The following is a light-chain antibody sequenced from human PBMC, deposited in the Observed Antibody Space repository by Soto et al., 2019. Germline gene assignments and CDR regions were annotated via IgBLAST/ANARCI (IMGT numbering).Light chain of an antibody. CDR1: NIEIKS. CDR3: HVWDTTNPVI. J-gene: IGLJ2*01. V-gene: IGLV3-21*02. Sequence: SYYRSRAPAVSVAPGQTSKITCGGNNIEIKSVHWYQQKPGQAPVLVVDDDGDRTTGIPERFSGSKSGNTATLTTSRVEAGDEADYYCHVWDTTNPVICGGGTKVTVL. CDR2: DDG.